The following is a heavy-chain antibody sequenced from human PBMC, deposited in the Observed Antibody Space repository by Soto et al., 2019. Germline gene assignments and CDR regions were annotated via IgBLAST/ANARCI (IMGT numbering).Heavy chain of an antibody. CDR1: GGTFSSYT. CDR2: IIPILGIA. D-gene: IGHD3-10*01. CDR3: ARGSDATPIDY. V-gene: IGHV1-69*02. Sequence: SVKVSXKASGGTFSSYTISWVRQAPGQGLEWMGRIIPILGIANYAQKFQGRVTITADKSTSTAYMELSSLRSEDTAVYYCARGSDATPIDYWGQGTLVTVSS. J-gene: IGHJ4*02.